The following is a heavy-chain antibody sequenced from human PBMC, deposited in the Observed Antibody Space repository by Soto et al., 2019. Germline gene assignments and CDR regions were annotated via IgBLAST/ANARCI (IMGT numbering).Heavy chain of an antibody. Sequence: GGSLRLSCAASGFTVSSNYMSWVRQAPGKGLEWVSVIYSGGSTYYADSVKGRFTISRDNSKNTLYLQMNSLRAEDTAVYYCARDRLQHDYSNYVYYYHGMDVWGQGTTVTVSS. CDR1: GFTVSSNY. CDR3: ARDRLQHDYSNYVYYYHGMDV. D-gene: IGHD4-4*01. J-gene: IGHJ6*02. CDR2: IYSGGST. V-gene: IGHV3-53*01.